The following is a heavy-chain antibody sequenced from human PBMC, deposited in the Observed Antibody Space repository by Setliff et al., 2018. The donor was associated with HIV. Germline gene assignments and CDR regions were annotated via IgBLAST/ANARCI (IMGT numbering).Heavy chain of an antibody. D-gene: IGHD2-15*01. V-gene: IGHV4-59*01. CDR1: GGSISSYY. CDR3: ARDLHANYHVVDI. Sequence: PSETLSLTCTVSGGSISSYYWSWIRQPPGKGLEWIGYIYYSGSTNYNPSLKSRVTISVDTSKNQFSLKLSSVTAADTAVYFCARDLHANYHVVDIWGPGTMVTVSS. CDR2: IYYSGST. J-gene: IGHJ3*02.